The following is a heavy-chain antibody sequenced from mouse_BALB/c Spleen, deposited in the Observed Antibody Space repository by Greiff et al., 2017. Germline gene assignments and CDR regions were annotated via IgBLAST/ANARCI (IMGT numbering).Heavy chain of an antibody. Sequence: EVQVVESGGGLVQPGGSRKLSCAASGFTFSSFGMHWVRQAPEKGLEWVAYISSGSSTIYYADTVKGRFTISRDNPKNTLFLQMTSLRSEDTAMYYCARDSSGYEWGQGTTLTVSS. CDR1: GFTFSSFG. CDR2: ISSGSSTI. CDR3: ARDSSGYE. D-gene: IGHD3-1*01. V-gene: IGHV5-17*02. J-gene: IGHJ2*01.